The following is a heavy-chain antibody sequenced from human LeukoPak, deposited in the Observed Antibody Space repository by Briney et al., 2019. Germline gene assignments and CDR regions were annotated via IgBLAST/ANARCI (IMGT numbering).Heavy chain of an antibody. CDR1: GYTFTSYY. V-gene: IGHV1-46*01. CDR3: ARVPNYYTGSPRYYFDY. D-gene: IGHD1-26*01. Sequence: GASVKVSYKASGYTFTSYYMHWVRQAPGQGLEWMGIINPSGGSTSYAQKFQGRVTMTRDMSTSTVCMELSSLRSEDTAVYYCARVPNYYTGSPRYYFDYWGQGTLVTVSS. CDR2: INPSGGST. J-gene: IGHJ4*02.